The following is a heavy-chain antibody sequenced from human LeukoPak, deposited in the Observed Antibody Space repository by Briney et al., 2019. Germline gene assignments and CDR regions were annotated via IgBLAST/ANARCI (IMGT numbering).Heavy chain of an antibody. CDR2: IGAYNGNT. D-gene: IGHD5-12*01. CDR3: ARDDPSGYGGLFDY. Sequence: ASVKVSCKASGYTFTSYSMHWVRQAPGQGLEWMGWIGAYNGNTNYAQKLQGRVTMTTDTSTSTAYMELRSLRSDDTAVYYCARDDPSGYGGLFDYWGQGTLVTVSS. V-gene: IGHV1-18*01. CDR1: GYTFTSYS. J-gene: IGHJ4*02.